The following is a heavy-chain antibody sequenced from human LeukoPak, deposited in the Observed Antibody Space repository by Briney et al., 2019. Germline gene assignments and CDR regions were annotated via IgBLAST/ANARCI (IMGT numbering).Heavy chain of an antibody. CDR1: GGTFSSYA. D-gene: IGHD6-19*01. CDR2: IIPILGIA. Sequence: RASVKVSCKASGGTFSSYAISWVRQAPGQGLEWMGRIIPILGIANYAQKFQGRVTITADKSTSTAYMELSTLRSWDTAVYYCARDDPYSSGWTPSPFDYWGQGTLVTVSS. V-gene: IGHV1-69*04. J-gene: IGHJ4*02. CDR3: ARDDPYSSGWTPSPFDY.